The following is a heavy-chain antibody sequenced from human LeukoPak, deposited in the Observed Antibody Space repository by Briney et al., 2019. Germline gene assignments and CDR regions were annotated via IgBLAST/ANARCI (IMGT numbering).Heavy chain of an antibody. Sequence: TGGSLRLSCAASGFTFSRFWMHWVRQVPGKGLVWVSRIDKDGRITTYADSVKARFSISRDNAKNTLYLQMNSLRAEDTAVYYCAKDITSFDYWGQGTLVTVSS. CDR1: GFTFSRFW. V-gene: IGHV3-74*01. CDR2: IDKDGRIT. J-gene: IGHJ4*02. CDR3: AKDITSFDY.